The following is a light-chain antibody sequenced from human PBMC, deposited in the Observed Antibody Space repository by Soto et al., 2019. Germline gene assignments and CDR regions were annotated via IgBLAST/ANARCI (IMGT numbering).Light chain of an antibody. CDR2: AAS. Sequence: AIRMTQSPSSLSASTGDRVTITCRASQGISSYLAWYQQKPGKAPKLLIYAASTLQSGVPSRFSGSGSGTDFPLTISCQPSEDFATYYCQQYYSYPPTFGEGTKVEIK. V-gene: IGKV1-8*01. CDR3: QQYYSYPPT. J-gene: IGKJ4*01. CDR1: QGISSY.